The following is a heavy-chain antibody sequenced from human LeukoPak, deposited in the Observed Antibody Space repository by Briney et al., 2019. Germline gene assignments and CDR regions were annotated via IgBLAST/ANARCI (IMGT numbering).Heavy chain of an antibody. CDR1: GYIFTGYY. CDR3: ASKWVTYYYNSSAYHYPTDVFDI. D-gene: IGHD3-22*01. Sequence: ASVKVSCKASGYIFTGYYMHWVRQAPGQGLEWMGWASPHSAATKYAQKFQGRVTMTRDTFISTAYMELSRLRSDDTAVYYCASKWVTYYYNSSAYHYPTDVFDIWGQGTMVTVSS. V-gene: IGHV1-2*02. J-gene: IGHJ3*02. CDR2: ASPHSAAT.